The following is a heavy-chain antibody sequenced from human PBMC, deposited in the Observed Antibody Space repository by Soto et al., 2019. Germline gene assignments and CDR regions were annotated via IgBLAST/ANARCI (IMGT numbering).Heavy chain of an antibody. D-gene: IGHD3-10*01. V-gene: IGHV3-30*04. J-gene: IGHJ4*02. CDR1: CFTSHAYT. CDR2: VSYDEIDK. CDR3: AGRSGSSDY. Sequence: LRLSCGYSCFTSHAYTMRGVRQAPGKGLEWVALVSYDEIDKYFADAVKGRFTMSRDNSKNTLYLQMDGLRAEDTAVYYRAGRSGSSDYWGRGTMVTGSS.